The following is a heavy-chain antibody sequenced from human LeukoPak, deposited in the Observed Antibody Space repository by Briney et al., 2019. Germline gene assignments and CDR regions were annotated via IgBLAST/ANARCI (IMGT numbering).Heavy chain of an antibody. V-gene: IGHV3-33*01. J-gene: IGHJ5*02. D-gene: IGHD3-16*01. CDR3: ARDLGDFWFDP. Sequence: GGSLRPSCAASGMNFRSHGFHWVRQAPGKGLEWVAAIHYDGSKEYYADSMKGRVAVSRDDSKNTLYLQINRPRGEDTAVYYCARDLGDFWFDPWGQGILVVVSS. CDR1: GMNFRSHG. CDR2: IHYDGSKE.